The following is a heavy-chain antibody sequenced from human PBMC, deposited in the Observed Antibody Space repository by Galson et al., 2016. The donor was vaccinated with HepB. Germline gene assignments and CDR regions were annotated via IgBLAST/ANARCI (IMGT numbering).Heavy chain of an antibody. CDR3: ARMQVPIAAAGIDAFYI. CDR1: GFSLSTSGMC. D-gene: IGHD6-13*01. V-gene: IGHV2-70*01. CDR2: IDWDDDK. J-gene: IGHJ3*02. Sequence: PALVKPTQTLTLTCTFSGFSLSTSGMCVSWIRQPPGKALEWLALIDWDDDKYYSTSLKTRLTISKDTSTNQVVLTMTNMDPVDTATYYCARMQVPIAAAGIDAFYIWGQGTMVTVSS.